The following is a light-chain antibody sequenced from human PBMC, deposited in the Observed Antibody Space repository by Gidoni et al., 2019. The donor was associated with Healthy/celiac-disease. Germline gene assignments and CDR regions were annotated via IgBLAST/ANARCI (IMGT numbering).Light chain of an antibody. Sequence: DLVMTQSPDSLAVSLGERATINCKSSRSVLYSSNNKNYLAWYQQKPGQPPKLLIYWASTRESGVPDRFSGSGSGTDFTLTISSLQAEDVAVYYCQQYFTTPLTFGGGTKVEMK. CDR1: RSVLYSSNNKNY. CDR3: QQYFTTPLT. J-gene: IGKJ4*01. V-gene: IGKV4-1*01. CDR2: WAS.